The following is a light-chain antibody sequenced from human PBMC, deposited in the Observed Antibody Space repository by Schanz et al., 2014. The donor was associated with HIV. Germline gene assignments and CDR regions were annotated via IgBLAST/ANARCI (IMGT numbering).Light chain of an antibody. CDR1: NRDIGTYDF. CDR2: DVT. Sequence: QSALTQPASVSGSLGQSITISCTGTNRDIGTYDFVSWYQQHPGTAPKLLIYDVTYRPSGVSNAFSGTKSGNTASLTISGLQAADEAVYYCSSYTSSSTCVFGTGTKLTVL. CDR3: SSYTSSSTCV. V-gene: IGLV2-14*03. J-gene: IGLJ1*01.